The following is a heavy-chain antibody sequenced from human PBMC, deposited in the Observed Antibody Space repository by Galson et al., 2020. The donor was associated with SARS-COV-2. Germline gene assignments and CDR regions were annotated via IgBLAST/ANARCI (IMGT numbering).Heavy chain of an antibody. CDR2: ISGSGGST. CDR3: AKDFYDSSGYYNYYGMDV. D-gene: IGHD3-22*01. CDR1: GFTFSSYA. J-gene: IGHJ6*02. V-gene: IGHV3-23*01. Sequence: GGSLRLSCAASGFTFSSYAMSWVRPAPGKGLEWVSAISGSGGSTYYADSVKGRFTISRDNSKNTLYLQMNSLRAEDTAVYYCAKDFYDSSGYYNYYGMDVWGQGTTVTVSS.